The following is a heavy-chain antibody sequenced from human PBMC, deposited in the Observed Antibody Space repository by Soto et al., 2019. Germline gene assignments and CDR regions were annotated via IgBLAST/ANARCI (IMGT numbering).Heavy chain of an antibody. CDR3: ARPDYNQDVWYHTYDI. CDR1: GYNFANYW. CDR2: IFPGDSDT. V-gene: IGHV5-51*01. D-gene: IGHD3-10*01. Sequence: PGESLKISCKGSGYNFANYWIGWVRQMPGKGLEWMGMIFPGDSDTKNSPSLQGQITMSVDKSDSSAYLQWRSLKASDNAMYYCARPDYNQDVWYHTYDIWGQGKMVTVSS. J-gene: IGHJ3*02.